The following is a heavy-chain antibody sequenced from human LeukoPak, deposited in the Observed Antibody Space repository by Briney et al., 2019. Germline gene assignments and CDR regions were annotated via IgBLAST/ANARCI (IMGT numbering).Heavy chain of an antibody. J-gene: IGHJ4*02. D-gene: IGHD4-23*01. Sequence: PGGSLRLSCAASGFTFNNYALTWVRQTPGKGLECVSAISGDGVSPYYADSVRGRFTISRDNSKNTLYLQMNSLRVEDTAVYYCARDEILGKTSTDYWGQGTLVTVSS. CDR3: ARDEILGKTSTDY. CDR1: GFTFNNYA. V-gene: IGHV3-23*01. CDR2: ISGDGVSP.